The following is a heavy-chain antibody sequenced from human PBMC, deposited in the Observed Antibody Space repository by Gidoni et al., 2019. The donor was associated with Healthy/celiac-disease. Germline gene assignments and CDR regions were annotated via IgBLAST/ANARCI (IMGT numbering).Heavy chain of an antibody. Sequence: QVQLQESGPGLVKPSQTLSLTCTVSGGSTSSGSYYWSWIRQPAGKGLEWIGRIYTSGSTNYNPSLKSRVTISVDTSKNQFSLKLSSVTAADTAVYYCARVAYDSSGYYPDYWGQGTLVTVSS. D-gene: IGHD3-22*01. J-gene: IGHJ4*02. CDR2: IYTSGST. CDR3: ARVAYDSSGYYPDY. CDR1: GGSTSSGSYY. V-gene: IGHV4-61*02.